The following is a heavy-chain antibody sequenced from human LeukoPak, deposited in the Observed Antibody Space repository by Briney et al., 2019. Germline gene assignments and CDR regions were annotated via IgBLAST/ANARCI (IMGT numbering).Heavy chain of an antibody. CDR2: ISSSSSTI. Sequence: GGSLRLPCAASGVTFSSYSMNWVRQAPGKGLEWVSYISSSSSTIYYADSVKGRFTISRDNAKHSLYLQMNSLRAEDTAVYYCARENRGYRYGYRRGWLDYYYMDVWGKGTTVTVSS. V-gene: IGHV3-48*01. D-gene: IGHD5-18*01. J-gene: IGHJ6*03. CDR1: GVTFSSYS. CDR3: ARENRGYRYGYRRGWLDYYYMDV.